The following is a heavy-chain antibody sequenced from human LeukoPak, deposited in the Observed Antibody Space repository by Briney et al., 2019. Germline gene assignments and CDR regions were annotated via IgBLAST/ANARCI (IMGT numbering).Heavy chain of an antibody. J-gene: IGHJ6*02. D-gene: IGHD2-2*01. CDR3: ARAEYCSSTSCYEMGDYYYYGMDV. CDR1: GYTFTSYG. Sequence: GASVKVSCKASGYTFTSYGISWVRQAPGQGLEWMGWISAYSGNTNYAQKLQGRVTMTTDTSTSTAYMELRSLRSDDTAVYYCARAEYCSSTSCYEMGDYYYYGMDVWGQGTTVTVSS. V-gene: IGHV1-18*01. CDR2: ISAYSGNT.